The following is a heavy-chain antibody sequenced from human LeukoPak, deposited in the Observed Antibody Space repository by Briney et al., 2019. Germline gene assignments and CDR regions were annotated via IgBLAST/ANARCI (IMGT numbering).Heavy chain of an antibody. Sequence: GGSLRLSCAASGFTFSNAWMSWVRQAPGKGLEWVGRIKSKTDGGTTDYAAPVKGRFTISRDDSKNTLYLQMNSLKTEDTAVCYCTTEVLRYFDWLLSQGTHAFDIWGQGTMVTVSS. CDR2: IKSKTDGGTT. J-gene: IGHJ3*02. CDR3: TTEVLRYFDWLLSQGTHAFDI. D-gene: IGHD3-9*01. CDR1: GFTFSNAW. V-gene: IGHV3-15*01.